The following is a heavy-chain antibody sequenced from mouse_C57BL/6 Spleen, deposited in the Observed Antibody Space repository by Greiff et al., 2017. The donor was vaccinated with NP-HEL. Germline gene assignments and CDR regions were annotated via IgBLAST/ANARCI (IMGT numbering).Heavy chain of an antibody. CDR2: ISSGSSTI. D-gene: IGHD1-1*01. Sequence: VQLKESGGGLVKPGGSLKLSCAASGFTFSDYGMHWVRQAPEKGLEWVAYISSGSSTIYYADTVKGRFTISRDNAKNTLFLQMTSLRSEDTAMYYCARGLYYYGSGWYFDVWGTGTTVTVSS. CDR3: ARGLYYYGSGWYFDV. CDR1: GFTFSDYG. V-gene: IGHV5-17*01. J-gene: IGHJ1*03.